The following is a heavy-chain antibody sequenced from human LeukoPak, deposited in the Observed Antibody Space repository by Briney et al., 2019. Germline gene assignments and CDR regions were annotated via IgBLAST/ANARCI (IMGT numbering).Heavy chain of an antibody. CDR3: ARPLRVTMIRGAAFRASSDFDP. J-gene: IGHJ5*02. D-gene: IGHD3-10*01. V-gene: IGHV1-2*02. Sequence: ASVKVSCKASGYTFTGYYMHWVRQAPGQGLEWMGWINPNSGGTNYAQKFQGRVTMTRDTSISTAYMELSRLRYDDTAVYYCARPLRVTMIRGAAFRASSDFDPWGQGTLVTVSS. CDR1: GYTFTGYY. CDR2: INPNSGGT.